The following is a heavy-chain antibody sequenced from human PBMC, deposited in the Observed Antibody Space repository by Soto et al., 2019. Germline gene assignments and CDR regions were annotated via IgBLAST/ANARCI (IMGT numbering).Heavy chain of an antibody. Sequence: ASVKVSCKASGYTFTSYAMHWVRQAPGQRLEWMGWINAGNGNTKYSQKFQGRVTITRDTSASTAYMELSSLRSEDTAVYYCATDYVWGSYRRNWFDPWGQGTLVTVSS. V-gene: IGHV1-3*01. CDR1: GYTFTSYA. J-gene: IGHJ5*02. CDR3: ATDYVWGSYRRNWFDP. CDR2: INAGNGNT. D-gene: IGHD3-16*02.